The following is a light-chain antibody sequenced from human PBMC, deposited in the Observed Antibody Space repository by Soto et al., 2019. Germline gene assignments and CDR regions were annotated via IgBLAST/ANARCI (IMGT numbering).Light chain of an antibody. Sequence: QTVVTQPPSASGTPGQRVTISCSGSSSNIGSNYVYWYQQLPGTAPKLLIYRNNQRPSGVPDRFSGSKSGTSASLAISGLRSEDEADYYCAAWDDSLSGYVVFGGWTKLTFL. CDR1: SSNIGSNY. CDR2: RNN. CDR3: AAWDDSLSGYVV. J-gene: IGLJ2*01. V-gene: IGLV1-47*01.